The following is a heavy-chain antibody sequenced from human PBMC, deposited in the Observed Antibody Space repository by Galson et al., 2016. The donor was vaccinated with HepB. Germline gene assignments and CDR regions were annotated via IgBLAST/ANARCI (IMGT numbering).Heavy chain of an antibody. V-gene: IGHV3-11*06. Sequence: YTYYAHSIKDRFTISRDDPRNLLYLQMNSLRAEDTAVYYCASRHSGWYYFDYWGQGTLVTVSS. CDR3: ASRHSGWYYFDY. CDR2: YT. J-gene: IGHJ4*02. D-gene: IGHD6-19*01.